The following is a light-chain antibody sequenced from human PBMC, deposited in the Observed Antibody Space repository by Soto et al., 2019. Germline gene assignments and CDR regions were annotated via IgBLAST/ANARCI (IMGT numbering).Light chain of an antibody. CDR1: QSVDSNY. CDR3: QHYGSSLYT. CDR2: GAS. Sequence: EVVLTQSPSSLSLSPGEGATLSCRASQSVDSNYLAWYQQKAGQAPRLLIYGASNRATGIPDRFSGSGSGTDFTLTISRLEPEDFAVYYCQHYGSSLYTFGQGTKLEIK. V-gene: IGKV3-20*01. J-gene: IGKJ2*01.